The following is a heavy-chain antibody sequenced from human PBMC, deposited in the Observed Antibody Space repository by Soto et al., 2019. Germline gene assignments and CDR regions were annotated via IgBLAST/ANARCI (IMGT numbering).Heavy chain of an antibody. V-gene: IGHV4-39*01. D-gene: IGHD3-22*01. J-gene: IGHJ5*01. Sequence: SETLSLTCTVSGGSISSTNYYWGWIRQPPGKGLEWIGSIYYRGSTYYNPSLKSRVTISVDTSKNQFSLNLSSVTAADTAVYYCARRRYYDSSGYFDYWGHGTLVTVSS. CDR1: GGSISSTNYY. CDR2: IYYRGST. CDR3: ARRRYYDSSGYFDY.